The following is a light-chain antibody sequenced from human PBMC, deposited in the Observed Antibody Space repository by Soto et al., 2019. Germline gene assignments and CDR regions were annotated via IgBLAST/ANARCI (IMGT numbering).Light chain of an antibody. Sequence: QSVLTQPASVSGSPGQSIAIACTGTSSDIGHYDYVSWYQQHPGKAPKLMIYHVTYRPSGVSNRYSGSKSGNSASLTISGLQADDEADYYCCSLTTSHTYVFGSGTKVTVX. J-gene: IGLJ1*01. CDR2: HVT. CDR3: CSLTTSHTYV. CDR1: SSDIGHYDY. V-gene: IGLV2-14*03.